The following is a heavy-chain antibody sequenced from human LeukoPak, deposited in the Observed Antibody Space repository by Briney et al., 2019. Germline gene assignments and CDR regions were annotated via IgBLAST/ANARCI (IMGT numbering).Heavy chain of an antibody. CDR3: AKEWIVVVVALNDAFDI. Sequence: PGGSLRLSCAASGFTFSRYGMSWVRQAPGKGLEWVTAISGSGSSTYYADSVKGRFTISRDNSKNTMYLQMNSLRAEDTAVYYCAKEWIVVVVALNDAFDIWGQGTLVTVSP. CDR1: GFTFSRYG. V-gene: IGHV3-23*01. CDR2: ISGSGSST. D-gene: IGHD2-15*01. J-gene: IGHJ3*02.